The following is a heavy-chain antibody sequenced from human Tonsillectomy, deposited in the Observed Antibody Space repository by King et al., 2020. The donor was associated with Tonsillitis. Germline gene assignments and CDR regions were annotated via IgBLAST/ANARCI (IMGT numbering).Heavy chain of an antibody. J-gene: IGHJ4*02. CDR3: ATEYGDYPNY. Sequence: QLVQSGGGLVQPGGSLRLSCAASGFTFRSYSMNWVRQAPGKGLEWVSYISGSSSTIYYADAFKGRYTISRDNAKNSVYLQMNSLRDEDTAVYYCATEYGDYPNYWGQGALVTVSS. CDR2: ISGSSSTI. V-gene: IGHV3-48*02. CDR1: GFTFRSYS. D-gene: IGHD4-17*01.